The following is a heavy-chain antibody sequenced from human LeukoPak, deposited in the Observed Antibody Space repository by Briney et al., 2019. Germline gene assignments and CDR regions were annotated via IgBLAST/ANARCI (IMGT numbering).Heavy chain of an antibody. J-gene: IGHJ4*02. Sequence: QTGGSLRLSCAASGFTFSSYGMHWVRQAPGKGLEWVAVIWYDGSNKYYADSVKGRFTISRDNSKNTVYLQVNSLRAEDTAVYYCPSHSPAVAGTDYWGQGTLVTVSS. CDR2: IWYDGSNK. V-gene: IGHV3-33*01. CDR3: PSHSPAVAGTDY. D-gene: IGHD6-19*01. CDR1: GFTFSSYG.